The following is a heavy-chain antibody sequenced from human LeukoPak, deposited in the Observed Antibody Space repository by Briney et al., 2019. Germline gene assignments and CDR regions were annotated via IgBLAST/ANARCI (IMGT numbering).Heavy chain of an antibody. J-gene: IGHJ1*01. D-gene: IGHD1-26*01. CDR3: AEGSGSYYAEYFQH. V-gene: IGHV4-39*07. Sequence: SETLSLTCTVSGGSISTSSYYWGWIRQPPGKGLEWIGSIYYSGSTNYNPSLKSRVTISVNTSKNQFSLKLSSVTAADTAVYYCAEGSGSYYAEYFQHWGQGTLVTVSS. CDR1: GGSISTSSYY. CDR2: IYYSGST.